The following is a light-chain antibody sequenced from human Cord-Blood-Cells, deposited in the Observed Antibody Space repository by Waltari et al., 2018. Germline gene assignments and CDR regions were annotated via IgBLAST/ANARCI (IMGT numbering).Light chain of an antibody. CDR3: CSYAGSSTFVV. J-gene: IGLJ2*01. CDR2: EGS. V-gene: IGLV2-23*03. CDR1: SSDVGSYNL. Sequence: QSALTQPASVSGSPGQSITLYCTGTSSDVGSYNLVSWYQQHPGKAPKLMIYEGSKRPSGVSNRFSGSKSGNTASLTISGLQAEDEADYYCCSYAGSSTFVVFGGGTKLTVL.